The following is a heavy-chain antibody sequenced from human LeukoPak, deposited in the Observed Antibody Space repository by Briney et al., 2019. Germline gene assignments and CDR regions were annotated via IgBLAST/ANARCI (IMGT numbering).Heavy chain of an antibody. CDR3: AKGWRGMNWFDP. D-gene: IGHD2-8*02. CDR2: ITGYGDST. V-gene: IGHV3-23*01. Sequence: GGSLRLSCTASGITFDGYAMSWVRQAPGKGLEWASSITGYGDSTYYADSVKGRFTISRDNSKNTLSLQMNSLRVDDTAVYYCAKGWRGMNWFDPWGQETLVTISS. J-gene: IGHJ5*02. CDR1: GITFDGYA.